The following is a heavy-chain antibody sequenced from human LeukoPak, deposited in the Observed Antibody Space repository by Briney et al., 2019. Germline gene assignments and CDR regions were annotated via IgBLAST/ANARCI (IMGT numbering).Heavy chain of an antibody. V-gene: IGHV3-66*01. D-gene: IGHD5-18*01. CDR2: IYSGGST. Sequence: PGGSLRLSCAVSGFTVSSNYMNWVRQAPGKGLEWVSVIYSGGSTYYADSVKGRFTISRDNSKNTLYLQVNSLRAEDTAVYYCASAPRGYYYFDYWGQGTLVTVSS. J-gene: IGHJ4*02. CDR3: ASAPRGYYYFDY. CDR1: GFTVSSNY.